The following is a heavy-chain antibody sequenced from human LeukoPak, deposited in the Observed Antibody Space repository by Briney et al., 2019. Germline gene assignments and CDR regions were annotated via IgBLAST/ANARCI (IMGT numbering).Heavy chain of an antibody. CDR1: GSTFSNYA. V-gene: IGHV3-30-3*01. CDR3: ATIGDRRTGELYRIDY. D-gene: IGHD7-27*01. Sequence: PGGSLRLSCAASGSTFSNYAMHWVRQAPGKGLEWVAVVSYDGSNKYYADSVKGRFTISRDNSKNTLYLQMNSLRAEDAAIYYCATIGDRRTGELYRIDYWGQGTLVTVSS. CDR2: VSYDGSNK. J-gene: IGHJ4*02.